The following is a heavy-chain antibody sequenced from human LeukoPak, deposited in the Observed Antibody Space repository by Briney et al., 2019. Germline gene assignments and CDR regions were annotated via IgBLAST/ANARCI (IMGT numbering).Heavy chain of an antibody. CDR2: ISSSSSYM. Sequence: GGSLRLSCAASGFTFSSYNMNWVRQAPGKGLEWVSSISSSSSYMYYTDSVKGRFTISRDNAKNSLYLQMNSLRADDTAIYYCARVSLGAAAGTSRWGQGTLVTVSS. CDR1: GFTFSSYN. V-gene: IGHV3-21*01. J-gene: IGHJ4*02. D-gene: IGHD6-13*01. CDR3: ARVSLGAAAGTSR.